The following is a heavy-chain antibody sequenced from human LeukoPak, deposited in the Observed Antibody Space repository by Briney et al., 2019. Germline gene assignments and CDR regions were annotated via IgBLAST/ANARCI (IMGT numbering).Heavy chain of an antibody. Sequence: SETLSLTCAVYGRSFSGYYWSWIRQPPGKGLEWIGEINHSGSTNYNPTLKSRVTISVDTSKNQFSLKLSSVTAADTAVYYCARAPYYDFWSGYYGCFDYWGQGTLVTVSS. CDR1: GRSFSGYY. V-gene: IGHV4-34*01. D-gene: IGHD3-3*01. J-gene: IGHJ4*02. CDR2: INHSGST. CDR3: ARAPYYDFWSGYYGCFDY.